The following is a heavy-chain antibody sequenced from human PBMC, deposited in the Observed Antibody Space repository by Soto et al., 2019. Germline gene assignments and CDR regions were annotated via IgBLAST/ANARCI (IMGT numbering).Heavy chain of an antibody. V-gene: IGHV3-53*01. Sequence: EVQLVESGGGLIQPGGSLRLSCAASGFTVSSNYMSWVRQAPGKGLEWVSVIYSGGSTYYADSVKGRFTISRDNYKNTLYLQMNSLRAEDTAVYYCARLPWRSYGHHNWFDPWGQGTLVTVSS. CDR2: IYSGGST. D-gene: IGHD5-18*01. CDR1: GFTVSSNY. CDR3: ARLPWRSYGHHNWFDP. J-gene: IGHJ5*02.